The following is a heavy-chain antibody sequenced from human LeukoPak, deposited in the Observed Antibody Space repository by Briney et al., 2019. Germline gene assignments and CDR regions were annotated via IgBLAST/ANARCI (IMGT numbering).Heavy chain of an antibody. V-gene: IGHV3-21*01. CDR2: ISSSSSYI. CDR3: ARVYSYYDSSRGGNY. J-gene: IGHJ4*02. Sequence: GGSLRLSCAASGFTFSSYSMNWVRQAPGKGLEWVSSISSSSSYIYYADSVKGRFTISRDNAKNTLYLQMNSLRAEDTAVYYCARVYSYYDSSRGGNYWGQGTLVTVSS. CDR1: GFTFSSYS. D-gene: IGHD3-22*01.